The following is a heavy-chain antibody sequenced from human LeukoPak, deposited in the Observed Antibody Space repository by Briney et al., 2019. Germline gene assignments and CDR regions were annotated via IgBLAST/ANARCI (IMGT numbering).Heavy chain of an antibody. J-gene: IGHJ6*02. D-gene: IGHD3-10*01. CDR2: ISGSGGST. CDR3: ARDMAGIRGPYYGMDV. Sequence: PGGSLRLSCAASGFTFSSYAMSWVRQAPGKGLEWVSAISGSGGSTYYADSVKGRFTISRDNSKNTLYLQMNSLRDEDTAVYYCARDMAGIRGPYYGMDVWGQGTTVTVSS. V-gene: IGHV3-23*01. CDR1: GFTFSSYA.